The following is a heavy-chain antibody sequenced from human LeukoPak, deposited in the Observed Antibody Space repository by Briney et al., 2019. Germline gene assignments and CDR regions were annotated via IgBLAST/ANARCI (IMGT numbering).Heavy chain of an antibody. Sequence: GGSLRLSCAASGFIFSSYGMHWVRQAPGKGLEWVAVIWYDGSNKYYADSVKGRLTISRDNSKNTLYLQMNSLRAEDTAVYYCARDRGIAVAVRYYYGMDVWGQGTTVTVSS. CDR1: GFIFSSYG. CDR2: IWYDGSNK. CDR3: ARDRGIAVAVRYYYGMDV. J-gene: IGHJ6*02. V-gene: IGHV3-33*01. D-gene: IGHD6-19*01.